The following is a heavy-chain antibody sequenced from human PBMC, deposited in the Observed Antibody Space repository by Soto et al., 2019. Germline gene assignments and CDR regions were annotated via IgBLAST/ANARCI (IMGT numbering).Heavy chain of an antibody. CDR2: INPSGGST. CDR3: ARGDGSSSYYFDY. J-gene: IGHJ4*02. CDR1: GYTFTSYY. D-gene: IGHD6-6*01. Sequence: QVQLVQSGAEVKKPGASVKVSCKASGYTFTSYYIHWVRQAPGQGLEWMGIINPSGGSTTYAQRFQGRVTMTRDTSTSTIYMELSSLTSDDTAVFSCARGDGSSSYYFDYWGQGTLITVSS. V-gene: IGHV1-46*01.